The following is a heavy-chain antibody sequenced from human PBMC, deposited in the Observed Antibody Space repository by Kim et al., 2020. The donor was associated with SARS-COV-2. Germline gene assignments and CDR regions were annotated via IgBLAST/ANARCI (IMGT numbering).Heavy chain of an antibody. Sequence: ASVKVSCKASGYTFTSYDINWVRQATGQGLEWMGWMNPNSGNTGYAQKFQGRVTMTRNTSISTAYMELSSLRSEDTAVYYCAFFRAGIAARPYYYYGMDVWGQGTTVTVSS. CDR2: MNPNSGNT. CDR1: GYTFTSYD. D-gene: IGHD6-6*01. V-gene: IGHV1-8*01. CDR3: AFFRAGIAARPYYYYGMDV. J-gene: IGHJ6*02.